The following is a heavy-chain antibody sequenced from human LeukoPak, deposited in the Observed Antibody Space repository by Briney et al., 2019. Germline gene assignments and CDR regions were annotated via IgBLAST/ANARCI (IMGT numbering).Heavy chain of an antibody. CDR2: IKQDGTEK. D-gene: IGHD3-22*01. J-gene: IGHJ4*02. Sequence: GGSLRLSCAASGFSFTAYWMSWVRQPPGKGLEWVANIKQDGTEKYYVDSVKGRFTISRDNAKNSLYLQMNSLRAEDTAVYYCAREVKAYYYDSSGHIDYWGQGTLVTVSS. CDR3: AREVKAYYYDSSGHIDY. CDR1: GFSFTAYW. V-gene: IGHV3-7*01.